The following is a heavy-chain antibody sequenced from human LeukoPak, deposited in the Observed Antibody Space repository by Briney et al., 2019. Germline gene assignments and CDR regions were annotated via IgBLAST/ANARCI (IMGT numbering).Heavy chain of an antibody. D-gene: IGHD1-7*01. CDR1: GGSISSYY. Sequence: SETLSLTCTVSGGSISSYYWSWIRQPAGKGMEWIGRIYTSGITNYNPSLQSRVTMSVDTSKNQFSLKLNSVTAADTAVYYCARGRDWNYLFFDYWGQGTLVTVSS. CDR2: IYTSGIT. V-gene: IGHV4-4*07. CDR3: ARGRDWNYLFFDY. J-gene: IGHJ4*02.